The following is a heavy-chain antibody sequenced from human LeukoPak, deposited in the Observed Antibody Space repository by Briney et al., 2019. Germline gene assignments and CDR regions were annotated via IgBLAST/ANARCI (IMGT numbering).Heavy chain of an antibody. CDR1: GFTFSSYA. D-gene: IGHD2-2*01. V-gene: IGHV3-30-3*01. CDR2: ISYDGSNK. Sequence: GGSLRLSCAASGFTFSSYAMHWVRQAPGKGLEWVAVISYDGSNKYYADSVKGRFTISGDNSENTLSLQMNSLRPEDTAVYYCAKGYCSGTSCYSGLDWGQGTLVTVSS. J-gene: IGHJ4*02. CDR3: AKGYCSGTSCYSGLD.